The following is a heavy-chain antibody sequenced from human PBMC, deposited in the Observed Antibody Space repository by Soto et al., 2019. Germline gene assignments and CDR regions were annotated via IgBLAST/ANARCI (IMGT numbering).Heavy chain of an antibody. V-gene: IGHV3-33*01. D-gene: IGHD3-3*01. J-gene: IGHJ3*02. CDR2: IWYDGSNK. Sequence: GGSLRLSCAASGFTFSSYGMHWVRQAPGKGLEWVAVIWYDGSNKYYADSVKGRFTISRDNSKNTLYLQMNSLRAEDTAVYYCASLPYYDFWSGSDAFDIWGQGTMVTVSS. CDR3: ASLPYYDFWSGSDAFDI. CDR1: GFTFSSYG.